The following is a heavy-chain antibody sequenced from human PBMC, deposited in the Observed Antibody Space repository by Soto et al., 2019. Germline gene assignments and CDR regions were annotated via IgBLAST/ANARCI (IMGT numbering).Heavy chain of an antibody. V-gene: IGHV3-21*01. CDR3: ARDSPLLWFGETHLDAFDI. Sequence: EVQLVESGGGLVKPGGSLRLSCAASGFTFSSYSMNWVRQAPGKGLEWGSSISSSSSYIYYADSVKGRFTISRDNAKNSLYLKMNTLRAEDTAVYYCARDSPLLWFGETHLDAFDIWGQGTMVTVSS. CDR2: ISSSSSYI. CDR1: GFTFSSYS. J-gene: IGHJ3*02. D-gene: IGHD3-10*01.